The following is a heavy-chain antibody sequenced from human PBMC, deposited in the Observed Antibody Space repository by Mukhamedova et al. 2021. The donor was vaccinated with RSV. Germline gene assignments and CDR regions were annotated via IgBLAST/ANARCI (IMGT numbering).Heavy chain of an antibody. V-gene: IGHV3-74*01. J-gene: IGHJ4*02. CDR3: ARDLDAGGYSFFDY. Sequence: GKGLVWVSRIKNDGSKTAYADSVKGRFTISRDSAKNTLYLQMNSLRAEDTAVYYCARDLDAGGYSFFDYWGQGTLVTVSS. D-gene: IGHD5-12*01. CDR2: IKNDGSKT.